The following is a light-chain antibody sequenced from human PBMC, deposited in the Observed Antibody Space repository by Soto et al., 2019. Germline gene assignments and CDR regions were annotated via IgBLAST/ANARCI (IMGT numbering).Light chain of an antibody. CDR3: QQYYTVPVT. Sequence: IVMTQSPDSLSVSLGERATINCKSSQSVLYSSNNKNSVAWYQQKPGQPPQLLIYWASTRESGVPDRFSGSGSGTDFTLAISSLQAEDVAVYYCQQYYTVPVTFGPGTKVDIK. J-gene: IGKJ3*01. CDR2: WAS. CDR1: QSVLYSSNNKNS. V-gene: IGKV4-1*01.